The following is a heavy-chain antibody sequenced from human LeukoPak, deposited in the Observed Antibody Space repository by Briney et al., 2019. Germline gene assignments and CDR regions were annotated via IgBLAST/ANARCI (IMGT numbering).Heavy chain of an antibody. Sequence: GGSLRLSCAVSGFGFSSYAMSWVRHAPGKGLEWVSTISGSAATTYYTDSVKGRFTISRDNSRDTVYLRMKSLRVEDTAVYYCAKDSVAVAGLVNHFDYWGRGTLVTVSS. D-gene: IGHD6-19*01. J-gene: IGHJ4*02. CDR3: AKDSVAVAGLVNHFDY. V-gene: IGHV3-23*01. CDR1: GFGFSSYA. CDR2: ISGSAATT.